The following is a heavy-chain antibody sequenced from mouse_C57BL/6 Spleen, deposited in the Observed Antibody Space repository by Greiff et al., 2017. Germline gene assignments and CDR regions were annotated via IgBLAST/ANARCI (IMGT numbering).Heavy chain of an antibody. CDR2: IGPGSGST. Sequence: VQLQQSGAELVKPGASVKISCKASGYTFTDYYINWVKQRPGQGLEWIGKIGPGSGSTYYNEKFKGKATLTADKSSSTAYMQLSSLTSEDSAVXFCARERDDYDGGYAMDYWGQGTSVTVSS. V-gene: IGHV1-77*01. J-gene: IGHJ4*01. D-gene: IGHD2-4*01. CDR1: GYTFTDYY. CDR3: ARERDDYDGGYAMDY.